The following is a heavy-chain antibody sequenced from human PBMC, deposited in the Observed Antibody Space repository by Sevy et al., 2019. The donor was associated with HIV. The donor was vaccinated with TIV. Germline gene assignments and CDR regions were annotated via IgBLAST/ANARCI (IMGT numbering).Heavy chain of an antibody. Sequence: SETLSLTCTVSGGSINSDHWNWIRQPPGKGLEWIGYVHYTGGNNYNPSLKNPVTISVDRTRNQFSLKLTSVTAADTVVYYCARRNDFDIWGQGTMVTVSS. CDR2: VHYTGGN. CDR3: ARRNDFDI. J-gene: IGHJ3*02. CDR1: GGSINSDH. V-gene: IGHV4-59*08.